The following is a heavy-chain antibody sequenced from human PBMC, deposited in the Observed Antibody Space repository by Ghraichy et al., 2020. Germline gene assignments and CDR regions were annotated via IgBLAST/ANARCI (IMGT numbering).Heavy chain of an antibody. Sequence: GESLNISCAASGFTFSSYWMSWVRQAPGKGLEWVANIKQDGSEKYYVDSVKGRFTISRDNAKNSLYLQMNSLRAEDTAVYYCARKQWLDYYFDYWGQGTLVTVSS. CDR1: GFTFSSYW. V-gene: IGHV3-7*03. CDR3: ARKQWLDYYFDY. J-gene: IGHJ4*02. CDR2: IKQDGSEK. D-gene: IGHD6-19*01.